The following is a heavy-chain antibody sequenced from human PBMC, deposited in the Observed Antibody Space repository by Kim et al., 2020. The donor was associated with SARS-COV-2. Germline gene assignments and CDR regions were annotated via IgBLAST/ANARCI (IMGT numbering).Heavy chain of an antibody. J-gene: IGHJ4*02. CDR3: TRDRGGSYSGYLDY. V-gene: IGHV3-49*04. Sequence: GGSLRLSCTASGFTFGDYAMSWVRLAPGKGLEWVSFIRTKTYGGTTEYAASVKGRFTISRDDSKSIVYLQLNSLKTEDTAVYFCTRDRGGSYSGYLDYWGQGTLVTVSS. D-gene: IGHD1-26*01. CDR1: GFTFGDYA. CDR2: IRTKTYGGTT.